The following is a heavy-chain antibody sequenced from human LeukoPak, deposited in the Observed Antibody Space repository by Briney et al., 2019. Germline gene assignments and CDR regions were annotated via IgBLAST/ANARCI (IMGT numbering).Heavy chain of an antibody. CDR3: ARDLYRDSFPGSWFDP. D-gene: IGHD4-11*01. Sequence: ASVKVSCKASGYTFTRYGISWVRQAAGQGLEWMGWISDYNCNTHYAQKLQGRVTMTTDTSTSTANIELRSLRTDDTAVYYGARDLYRDSFPGSWFDPWGQGTLVTVSS. CDR2: ISDYNCNT. V-gene: IGHV1-18*01. CDR1: GYTFTRYG. J-gene: IGHJ5*02.